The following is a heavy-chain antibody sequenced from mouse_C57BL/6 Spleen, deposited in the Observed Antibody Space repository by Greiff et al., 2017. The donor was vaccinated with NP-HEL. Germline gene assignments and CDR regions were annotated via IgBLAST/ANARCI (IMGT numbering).Heavy chain of an antibody. CDR1: GYAFSSSW. CDR3: ARGRNYGAMDY. CDR2: IYPGDGDT. V-gene: IGHV1-82*01. Sequence: VQLQQSGPELVKPGASVKISCKASGYAFSSSWMNWVKQRPGKGLEWIGRIYPGDGDTNYNGKFKGKATLTADKSSSTAYMQLSSLTSEDSAVYFCARGRNYGAMDYWGQGTSVTVSS. J-gene: IGHJ4*01. D-gene: IGHD1-1*01.